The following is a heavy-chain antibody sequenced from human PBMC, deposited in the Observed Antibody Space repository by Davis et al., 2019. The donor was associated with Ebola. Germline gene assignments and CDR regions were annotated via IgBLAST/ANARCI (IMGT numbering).Heavy chain of an antibody. CDR2: INHNSGGT. D-gene: IGHD2-8*01. Sequence: ASVKVSCKASGFTLTAYYIHWVRQAPGQGLEWMGWINHNSGGTNYAPKFQGRVTMTRDTYISTVYMELSRLKYDDTAVYYCARVERLRDLLYRSSGCMDVWGQGTTVTVSS. V-gene: IGHV1-2*02. CDR1: GFTLTAYY. J-gene: IGHJ6*02. CDR3: ARVERLRDLLYRSSGCMDV.